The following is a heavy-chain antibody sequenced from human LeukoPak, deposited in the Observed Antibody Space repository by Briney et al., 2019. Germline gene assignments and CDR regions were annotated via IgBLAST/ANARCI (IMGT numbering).Heavy chain of an antibody. CDR3: ARTYSSSSKVLGYNWFDP. V-gene: IGHV1-69*05. CDR1: GGTFSSYA. J-gene: IGHJ5*02. CDR2: IIPIFGTA. D-gene: IGHD6-6*01. Sequence: GASVKVSCKASGGTFSSYAISWVRQAPGQRLEWMGGIIPIFGTANYAQKFQGRVTITTDESTSTAYMELSSLRSEDTAVYDCARTYSSSSKVLGYNWFDPWGQGTLVTVSS.